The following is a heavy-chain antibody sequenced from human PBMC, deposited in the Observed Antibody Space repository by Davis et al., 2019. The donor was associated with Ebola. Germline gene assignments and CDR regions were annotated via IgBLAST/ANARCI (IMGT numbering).Heavy chain of an antibody. V-gene: IGHV5-51*01. J-gene: IGHJ3*02. Sequence: GESLKISCEGSGYRFTSHWIGWVRQMPGKGLEWMGIIYTGDSDTRYGPSFRGQVTISADKSVKTAFLQWSSLKASDSGMYYCASLRRTITGMDDGFDIWGEGTMVTVSS. CDR2: IYTGDSDT. CDR3: ASLRRTITGMDDGFDI. CDR1: GYRFTSHW. D-gene: IGHD2-8*02.